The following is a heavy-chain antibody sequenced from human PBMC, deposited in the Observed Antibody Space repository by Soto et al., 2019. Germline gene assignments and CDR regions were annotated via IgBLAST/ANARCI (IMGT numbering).Heavy chain of an antibody. CDR3: VHREAVDETGMGFDF. CDR1: GFSLNSRGVG. D-gene: IGHD3-9*01. Sequence: QITLRESGPALVKPTQTLTLTCTFSGFSLNSRGVGVGWVRQPPGKALEWLAIAYWDDDKRYRTSLRSRLSIRKDTPKNQVVLTLTNTDPVHTATYYYVHREAVDETGMGFDFWGQGSVVTVSS. CDR2: AYWDDDK. J-gene: IGHJ4*02. V-gene: IGHV2-5*02.